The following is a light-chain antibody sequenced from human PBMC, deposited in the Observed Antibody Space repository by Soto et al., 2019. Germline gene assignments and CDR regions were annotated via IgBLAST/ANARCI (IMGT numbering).Light chain of an antibody. CDR3: QQYNDWPLT. J-gene: IGKJ4*01. CDR2: GAS. CDR1: QSISSN. V-gene: IGKV3-15*01. Sequence: EIVMTQSPATLSVSPGEGATLSCRASQSISSNLACYQQKPGQAPKLLIYGASTRPTGFPARFSGSGSGTEFTLTISSLQSEDFAVYYCQQYNDWPLTVGGGTKVEIK.